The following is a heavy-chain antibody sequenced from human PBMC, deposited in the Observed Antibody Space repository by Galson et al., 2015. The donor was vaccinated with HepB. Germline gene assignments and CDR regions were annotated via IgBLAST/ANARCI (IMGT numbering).Heavy chain of an antibody. CDR3: ARTRWQRPYFYYYDMDV. V-gene: IGHV1-46*03. CDR1: GYTFTSYY. J-gene: IGHJ6*02. Sequence: SVKVSCKASGYTFTSYYMHWVRQAPGQGLEWMGIINPSGGSTSYAQKFQGRVTMTRDTSTSTVYMELSSLRSEDTAVYYCARTRWQRPYFYYYDMDVWGQGTTVTVSS. CDR2: INPSGGST. D-gene: IGHD4-23*01.